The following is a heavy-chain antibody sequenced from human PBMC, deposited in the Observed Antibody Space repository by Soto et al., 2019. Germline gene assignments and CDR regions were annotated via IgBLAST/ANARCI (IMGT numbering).Heavy chain of an antibody. CDR3: ATGDLGLYDAFDI. V-gene: IGHV3-15*01. CDR2: IRSKTDRGTT. CDR1: GFSFSNAW. D-gene: IGHD3-10*01. Sequence: EVQLVESGGGLVKPGGSLRLSCEASGFSFSNAWMSWVRQAPGKGLEWVGRIRSKTDRGTTDFAAAVKGRFTISRDDSNNTLYLQMNSLKTEDTAVYYCATGDLGLYDAFDIWGQGTMVTVSS. J-gene: IGHJ3*02.